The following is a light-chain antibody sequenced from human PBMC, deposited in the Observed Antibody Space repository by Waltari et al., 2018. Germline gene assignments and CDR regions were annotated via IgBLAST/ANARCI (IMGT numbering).Light chain of an antibody. CDR2: DVS. CDR3: SSQSSNDVVL. CDR1: SNDVGRYNS. V-gene: IGLV2-14*01. Sequence: QSALTQPASVSGSPGQSVTISCAGTSNDVGRYNSVSWYQAHPGQAPRVIIYDVSDRPSGVSDRFSGSKSGNTASLTISGLQAEDEADYYCSSQSSNDVVLFGGGTKLTVL. J-gene: IGLJ2*01.